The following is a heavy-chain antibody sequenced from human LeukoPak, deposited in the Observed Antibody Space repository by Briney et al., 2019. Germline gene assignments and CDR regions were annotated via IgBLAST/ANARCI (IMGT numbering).Heavy chain of an antibody. J-gene: IGHJ4*02. Sequence: GGSLRLSCAASGFTFSSYAISWVRQAPGKGLEWVSAISGRGGKTYHAGSVKGRFTIPRDNSRDNSKNTLYLQMNSLRAEDTAVYFCAKAVSGYYYDSSGYYSLQFDYWGQGTLVTVSS. CDR2: ISGRGGKT. CDR1: GFTFSSYA. D-gene: IGHD3-22*01. CDR3: AKAVSGYYYDSSGYYSLQFDY. V-gene: IGHV3-23*01.